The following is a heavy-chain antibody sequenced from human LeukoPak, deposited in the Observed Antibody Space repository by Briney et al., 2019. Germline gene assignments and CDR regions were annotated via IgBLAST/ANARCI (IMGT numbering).Heavy chain of an antibody. CDR1: DVTVITNY. V-gene: IGHV3-53*01. CDR2: IYSGGKT. CDR3: ARVAAGKVIDY. Sequence: TGGSLRLSCAGYDVTVITNYMSWVRQAPGKGLKWVSVIYSGGKTYYADSVKGRFTISRDNSKNTVYLQMNSLRAEDTAVYYCARVAAGKVIDYWGQGTLVIVSS. D-gene: IGHD6-13*01. J-gene: IGHJ4*02.